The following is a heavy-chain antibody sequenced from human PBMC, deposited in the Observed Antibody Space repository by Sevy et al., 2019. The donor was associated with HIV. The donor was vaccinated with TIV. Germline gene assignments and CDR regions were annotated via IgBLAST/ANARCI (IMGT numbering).Heavy chain of an antibody. V-gene: IGHV4-38-2*01. CDR2: LNHTWQ. Sequence: SETLSLTCAVSGYSISSGYYWGWIRQPPGKGLEWIGSLNHTWQSYNSSLKSRATISGDSSKNQYSLTLSSVTAADTAVYFCARGCYYDTTGYISYYFDYWGQGILVTVSS. CDR3: ARGCYYDTTGYISYYFDY. CDR1: GYSISSGYY. D-gene: IGHD3-22*01. J-gene: IGHJ4*02.